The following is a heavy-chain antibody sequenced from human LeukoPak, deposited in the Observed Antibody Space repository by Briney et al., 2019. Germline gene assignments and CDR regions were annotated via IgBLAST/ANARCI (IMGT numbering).Heavy chain of an antibody. CDR2: INHSGST. V-gene: IGHV4-34*01. J-gene: IGHJ6*03. D-gene: IGHD3-3*01. CDR1: GGSFSGYY. Sequence: SETLSLTCAVYGGSFSGYYWSWIRQPPGKGLEWIGEINHSGSTNYNPSLKSRVTISVDRSKNQFSLKLSSVTAADTAVYYCARDVVGPDFWSGSYSPYHYYYMDVWGKGTTVTVSS. CDR3: ARDVVGPDFWSGSYSPYHYYYMDV.